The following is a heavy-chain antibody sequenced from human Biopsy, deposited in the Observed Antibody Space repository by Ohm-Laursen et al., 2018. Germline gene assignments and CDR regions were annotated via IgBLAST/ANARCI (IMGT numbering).Heavy chain of an antibody. D-gene: IGHD2/OR15-2a*01. CDR2: IYYSGST. CDR1: GESFNGYY. CDR3: ARATNSTGWPYYYFYGMDV. Sequence: SETLSLTWAVYGESFNGYYWSWIRQTPGKGLEWIGYIYYSGSTNYNPSLKSRVTISVDTSKNQFSLRLNSVTAADTAVYYCARATNSTGWPYYYFYGMDVWGQGTTVTVSS. V-gene: IGHV4-59*01. J-gene: IGHJ6*02.